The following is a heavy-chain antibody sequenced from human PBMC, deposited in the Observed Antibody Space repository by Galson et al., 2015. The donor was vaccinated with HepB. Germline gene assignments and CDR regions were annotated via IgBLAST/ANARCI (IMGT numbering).Heavy chain of an antibody. CDR2: VSGSGVGK. CDR3: VTVGGYDSSGLYGYVHH. V-gene: IGHV3-23*01. Sequence: SLRLSCAASGFTSNFAVSWVRQAPGRGLEWVSGVSGSGVGKYYADSVKGRFTVSKDNSKNTISLHMASLRAEDTGLYYCVTVGGYDSSGLYGYVHHWGQGTLVTVSS. J-gene: IGHJ1*01. CDR1: GFTSNFA. D-gene: IGHD3-22*01.